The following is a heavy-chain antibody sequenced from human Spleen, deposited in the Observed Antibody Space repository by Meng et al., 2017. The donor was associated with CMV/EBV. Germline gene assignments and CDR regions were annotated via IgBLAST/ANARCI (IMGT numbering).Heavy chain of an antibody. D-gene: IGHD3-9*01. J-gene: IGHJ5*02. CDR2: IYYSGST. CDR3: ARDNYDILTGHSNWFDP. V-gene: IGHV4-30-4*01. CDR1: SISVGYYY. Sequence: SISVGYYYWSWIRQPPGKGLEWIGYIYYSGSTYYNPSLKSRVIISVDTSKNQFSLKLSSVTAADTAVYYCARDNYDILTGHSNWFDPWGQGTLVTVSS.